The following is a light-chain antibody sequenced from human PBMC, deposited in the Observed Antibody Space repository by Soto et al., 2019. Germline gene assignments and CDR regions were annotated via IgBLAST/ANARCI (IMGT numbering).Light chain of an antibody. CDR1: NIGSRS. Sequence: SYELTQPPSVSLAPRQTATITCGGNNIGSRSVHWYQQKSGQAPVLVVFDDSVRPSGIPERISGYNSGNTATLTISGVEAGDEADYYCQVWDTTSDHWMFGGGTKLTVL. J-gene: IGLJ3*02. V-gene: IGLV3-21*02. CDR2: DDS. CDR3: QVWDTTSDHWM.